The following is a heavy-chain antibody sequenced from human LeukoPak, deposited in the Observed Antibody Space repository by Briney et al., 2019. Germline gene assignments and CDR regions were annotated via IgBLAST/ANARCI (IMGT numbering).Heavy chain of an antibody. CDR2: ISSSGSTI. Sequence: GGSLRLSCAASGFTLSSYEMNWVRQAPGDGLEWVSYISSSGSTIYYADSVKGRFTISRDNAKNSLYLQMNSLRAEDTAVYYCASTVAAADPFDYWGQGTLVTVSS. J-gene: IGHJ4*02. D-gene: IGHD6-13*01. CDR3: ASTVAAADPFDY. CDR1: GFTLSSYE. V-gene: IGHV3-48*03.